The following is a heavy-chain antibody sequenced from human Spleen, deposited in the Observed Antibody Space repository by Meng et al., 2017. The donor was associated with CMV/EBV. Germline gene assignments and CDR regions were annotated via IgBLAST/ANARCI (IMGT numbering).Heavy chain of an antibody. J-gene: IGHJ3*01. CDR3: ARRGGVGATRSAFDL. CDR1: GYTFSAYY. CDR2: INPNSGGT. Sequence: ASVKVSCKASGYTFSAYYIHWVRQAPGQGLEWMGWINPNSGGTNYAQKFQGRVTMTRDTSISTAYMELSRLTSDDTALFCCARRGGVGATRSAFDLWGQGTMVTVSS. D-gene: IGHD1-26*01. V-gene: IGHV1-2*02.